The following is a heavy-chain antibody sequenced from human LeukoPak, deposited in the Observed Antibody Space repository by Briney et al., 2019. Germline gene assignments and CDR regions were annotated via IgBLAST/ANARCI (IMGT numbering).Heavy chain of an antibody. CDR2: INTNTGNP. Sequence: ASVKVSCKASGYTFTSYAMNWVRQAPGQGLEWIGWINTNTGNPTYAQGFTGRFVFSLDTSVSTAYLQISSLKAEDTAVYYCANIAVAGAPNYYGMDVWGQGTTVTVSS. CDR3: ANIAVAGAPNYYGMDV. D-gene: IGHD6-19*01. J-gene: IGHJ6*02. CDR1: GYTFTSYA. V-gene: IGHV7-4-1*02.